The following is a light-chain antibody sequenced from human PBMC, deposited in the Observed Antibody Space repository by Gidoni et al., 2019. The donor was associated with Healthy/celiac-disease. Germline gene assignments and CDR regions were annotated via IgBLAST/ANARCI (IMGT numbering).Light chain of an antibody. Sequence: DIQMTQSPSSLSASVGDRVTITCRASQSISSYLNWYQQKPGKAPKLLIYAASSLQSGGPSRFSGSGSGTDFTLTISSLQPEDFATYYCQQSYSTPRTCGQEAKVEIK. CDR3: QQSYSTPRT. CDR2: AAS. CDR1: QSISSY. J-gene: IGKJ1*01. V-gene: IGKV1-39*01.